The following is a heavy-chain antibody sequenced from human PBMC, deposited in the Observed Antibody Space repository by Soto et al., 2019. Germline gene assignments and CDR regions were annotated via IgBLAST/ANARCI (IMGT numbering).Heavy chain of an antibody. CDR3: ARVCGGDCHHGMDV. V-gene: IGHV4-31*03. CDR1: GGSISSGGYY. CDR2: IYYSGST. Sequence: QVQLQESGPGLVKPSQTLSLTCTVSGGSISSGGYYWSWIRQHPGKGLEWIGYIYYSGSTYYNPSLKSRVNQSVATSKNQFSLKLSSVTAADTAVYSCARVCGGDCHHGMDVWGRGNAVTVSS. D-gene: IGHD2-21*02. J-gene: IGHJ6*02.